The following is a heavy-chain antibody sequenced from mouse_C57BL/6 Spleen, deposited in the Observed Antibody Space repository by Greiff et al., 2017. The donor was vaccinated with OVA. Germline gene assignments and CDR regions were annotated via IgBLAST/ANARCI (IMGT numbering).Heavy chain of an antibody. CDR1: GYTFTSYW. CDR2: IHPNSGST. V-gene: IGHV1-64*01. D-gene: IGHD1-1*01. J-gene: IGHJ2*01. CDR3: AKGVYGSSDFDY. Sequence: QVQLQQPGAELVKPGASVKLSCKASGYTFTSYWMHWVKQRPGQGLEWIGMIHPNSGSTNYNEKFKSKATLTVDKSSSTAYIQLSSLTSEDSAVYYCAKGVYGSSDFDYWGQGTTLTVSS.